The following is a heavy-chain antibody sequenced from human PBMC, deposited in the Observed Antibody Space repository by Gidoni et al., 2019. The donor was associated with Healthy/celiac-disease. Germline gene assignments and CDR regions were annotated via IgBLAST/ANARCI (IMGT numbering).Heavy chain of an antibody. V-gene: IGHV4-61*02. CDR3: ARERGLFLEWVATNYYYYMDV. D-gene: IGHD3-3*01. Sequence: QVQLQESGPGLVKPSQTLSLTCTVSGGSISSGSYYWSWIRQPAGKGLEWIGRIYTSGSTNYNPSLKSRVTISVDTSKNQFSLKLSSVTAADTAVYYCARERGLFLEWVATNYYYYMDVWGKGTTVTVSS. J-gene: IGHJ6*03. CDR2: IYTSGST. CDR1: GGSISSGSYY.